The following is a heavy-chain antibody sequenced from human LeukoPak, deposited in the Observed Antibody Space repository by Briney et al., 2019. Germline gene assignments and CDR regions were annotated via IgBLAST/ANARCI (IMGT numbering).Heavy chain of an antibody. V-gene: IGHV4-59*01. CDR3: ARRGSGRVDY. J-gene: IGHJ4*02. CDR2: IYYSGST. CDR1: GGSISSYY. D-gene: IGHD3-10*01. Sequence: SETLSLTCTVSGGSISSYYWSWIRQPPGKGLEWIGDIYYSGSTNYNPSLKSRVTISVDTSKNQFSLKLNSVTAADTAMYYCARRGSGRVDYWGQGTLVTVSS.